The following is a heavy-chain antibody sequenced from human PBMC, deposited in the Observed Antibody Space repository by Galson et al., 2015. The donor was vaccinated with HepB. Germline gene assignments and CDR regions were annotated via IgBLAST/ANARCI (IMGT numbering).Heavy chain of an antibody. CDR1: SGSIGPYF. Sequence: SETLSLTCTVSSGSIGPYFWSWIRQPPVKGLEWIGFIQYTGDTNYIPSLKSRGTMSVDTSRNQFSLKLTSVTAADTAVYYCARLHTSGWLDYWGQGSLVTVSS. J-gene: IGHJ4*02. CDR2: IQYTGDT. CDR3: ARLHTSGWLDY. V-gene: IGHV4-59*08. D-gene: IGHD6-19*01.